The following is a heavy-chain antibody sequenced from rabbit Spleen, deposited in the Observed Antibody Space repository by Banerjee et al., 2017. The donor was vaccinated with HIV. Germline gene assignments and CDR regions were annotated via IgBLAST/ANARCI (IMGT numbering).Heavy chain of an antibody. D-gene: IGHD4-1*01. CDR1: GFSFSSSYD. Sequence: QQLVESGGGLVKPGASLTLTCTASGFSFSSSYDMSWVRQAPGKGLEWIGFIFTGNGKNYYASWAKGRFTISRTSSTTVTLQMTSLTAADTATYFCGRDLAGAIGWNFNLWGQGPLVTVS. V-gene: IGHV1S40*01. CDR2: IFTGNGKN. J-gene: IGHJ4*01. CDR3: GRDLAGAIGWNFNL.